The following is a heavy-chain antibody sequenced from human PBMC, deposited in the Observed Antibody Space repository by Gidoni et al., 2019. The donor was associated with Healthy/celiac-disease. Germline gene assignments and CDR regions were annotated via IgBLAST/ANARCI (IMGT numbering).Heavy chain of an antibody. CDR1: GGSFSGYY. CDR2: INHSGST. D-gene: IGHD6-6*01. CDR3: ARARIAAHTFDY. Sequence: QVQLQQWGAGLLKPSETLSLTCAVYGGSFSGYYWSLIRQPPGKGLEWIGEINHSGSTNYNPSLKSRVTISVDTSKNQFSLKLSSVTAADTAVYYCARARIAAHTFDYWGQGTLVTVSS. V-gene: IGHV4-34*01. J-gene: IGHJ4*02.